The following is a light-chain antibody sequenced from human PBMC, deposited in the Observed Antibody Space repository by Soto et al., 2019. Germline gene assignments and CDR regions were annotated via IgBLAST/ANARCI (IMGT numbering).Light chain of an antibody. J-gene: IGKJ3*01. Sequence: EIVLTQSPGTLSLSPGERATLSCRASQSVTSSQLAWYQQKPGQAPRLLIYGASSRATGIPDRFSGSGSGTDFALTISRLEPEDFAVYYCQQFGRSSFTFGPGTKVDIK. CDR3: QQFGRSSFT. CDR1: QSVTSSQ. CDR2: GAS. V-gene: IGKV3-20*01.